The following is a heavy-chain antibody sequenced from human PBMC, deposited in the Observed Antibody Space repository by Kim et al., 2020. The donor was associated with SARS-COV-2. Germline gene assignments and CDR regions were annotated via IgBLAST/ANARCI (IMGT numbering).Heavy chain of an antibody. CDR2: MNPNSANT. V-gene: IGHV1-8*02. J-gene: IGHJ6*02. D-gene: IGHD3-10*01. CDR3: ARGSTMVRGSSPINYYGMDV. Sequence: ASVKVSCTASGYIFNSYDINWVRQAPGQGLEWMGWMNPNSANTGYAQKFQGRVTMTRDTSINTAYLDLSSLSSEDTAVYYCARGSTMVRGSSPINYYGMDVWGQWTAVIVSS. CDR1: GYIFNSYD.